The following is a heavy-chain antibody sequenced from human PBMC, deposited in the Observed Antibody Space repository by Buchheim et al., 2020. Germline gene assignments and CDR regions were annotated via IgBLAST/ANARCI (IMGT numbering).Heavy chain of an antibody. V-gene: IGHV3-7*01. CDR3: ARVIAARRYYYYGMDV. D-gene: IGHD6-6*01. CDR2: IKQDGSEK. Sequence: EVQLVESGGDLVQPGGSLRLSCAASGFTFSSYWMSWVRQAPGKGLEWVANIKQDGSEKYYVESVKGRFTISRDSAQNSLYLQMNSLRAEDTAVYYCARVIAARRYYYYGMDVWGQGTT. J-gene: IGHJ6*02. CDR1: GFTFSSYW.